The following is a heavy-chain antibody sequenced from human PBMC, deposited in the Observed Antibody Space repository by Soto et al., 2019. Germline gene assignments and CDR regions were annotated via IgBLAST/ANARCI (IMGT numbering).Heavy chain of an antibody. J-gene: IGHJ6*04. CDR1: GYTFTSYG. CDR3: ARNRGVGATTLYYYGMDV. D-gene: IGHD1-26*01. Sequence: ASVKVSCKASGYTFTSYGISWVRQAPGQGLEWMGWISAYNGNTNYAQKLQGRVTMTTDTSTSTAYRELRSLRSDDTAVYYCARNRGVGATTLYYYGMDVCGKGTTVTVSS. CDR2: ISAYNGNT. V-gene: IGHV1-18*01.